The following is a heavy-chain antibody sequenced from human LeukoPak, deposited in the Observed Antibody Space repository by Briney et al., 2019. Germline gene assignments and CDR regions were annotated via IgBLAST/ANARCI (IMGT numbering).Heavy chain of an antibody. CDR1: GFTFSSYG. D-gene: IGHD5/OR15-5a*01. CDR3: ARGSTSDAFDI. Sequence: GGSLRLSCAASGFTFSSYGMHRVRQAPGKGLEWVAVIWYDGSNKYYADSVKGRFTISRDNSKNTLYLQMNSPRAEDTAVYYCARGSTSDAFDIWGQGTMVTVSS. V-gene: IGHV3-33*01. J-gene: IGHJ3*02. CDR2: IWYDGSNK.